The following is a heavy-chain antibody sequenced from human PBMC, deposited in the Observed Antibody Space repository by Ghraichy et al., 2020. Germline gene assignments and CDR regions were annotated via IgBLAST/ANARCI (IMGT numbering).Heavy chain of an antibody. Sequence: GSLRLSCAASEFTPTTYWMNWVRQAPGKGLEWVAIIDQDGSEKVYVDSVRGRFTISRDNAKKSLYLQMNSLRDEDTAIYFCAAGSGWLSDSWGRGTLVTVSS. CDR1: EFTPTTYW. D-gene: IGHD6-19*01. J-gene: IGHJ4*02. CDR3: AAGSGWLSDS. V-gene: IGHV3-7*03. CDR2: IDQDGSEK.